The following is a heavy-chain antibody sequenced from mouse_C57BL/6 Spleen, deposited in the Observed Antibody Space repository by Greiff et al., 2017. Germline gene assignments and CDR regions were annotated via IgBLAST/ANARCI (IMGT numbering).Heavy chain of an antibody. CDR1: GFTFSSYG. V-gene: IGHV5-6*01. CDR3: ARPGYDYVFDY. J-gene: IGHJ2*01. D-gene: IGHD2-4*01. Sequence: EVQVVESGGDLVKPGGSLKLSCAASGFTFSSYGMSWVRQTPAKRLEWVATISSGGSYPYYPDCVNGRFTISRDNAKNTLYLKMSSLKSEDTAMDYCARPGYDYVFDYWGQGTTLTVSS. CDR2: ISSGGSYP.